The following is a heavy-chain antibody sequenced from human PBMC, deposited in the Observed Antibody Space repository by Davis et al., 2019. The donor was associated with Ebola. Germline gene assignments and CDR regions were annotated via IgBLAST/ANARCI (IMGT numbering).Heavy chain of an antibody. CDR2: LGTSADT. CDR3: TRHVSGDFWYFDL. Sequence: PGGSLRLSCEVSGFSVSGKYMSWVRQAPGKGLEWVSTLGTSADTYYADSVKGRFTISRDNSKNTLYLQMNSLRAEDTAVYYCTRHVSGDFWYFDLWGRGTLVTVSS. J-gene: IGHJ2*01. D-gene: IGHD4-17*01. CDR1: GFSVSGKY. V-gene: IGHV3-53*01.